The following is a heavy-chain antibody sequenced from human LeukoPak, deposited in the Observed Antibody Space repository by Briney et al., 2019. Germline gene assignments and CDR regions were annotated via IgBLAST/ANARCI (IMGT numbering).Heavy chain of an antibody. CDR1: GFTFSSYA. CDR2: ISGSGGST. J-gene: IGHJ4*02. V-gene: IGHV3-23*01. Sequence: GGSLRLSCAASGFTFSSYAMSWVRQAPGKGLEWVSAISGSGGSTYYADSVKGRFTISRDNSKNTLYLQTNSLRAEDTAVYYCAKAGSGYSYGTNDYWGQGTLVTVSS. CDR3: AKAGSGYSYGTNDY. D-gene: IGHD5-18*01.